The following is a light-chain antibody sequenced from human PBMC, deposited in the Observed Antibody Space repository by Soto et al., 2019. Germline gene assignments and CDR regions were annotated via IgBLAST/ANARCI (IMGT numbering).Light chain of an antibody. Sequence: QSVLTQPPSASGTPGQRVTISCSGSSSNIGSDSVNWYQQLPGAAPKLLIYSNNQRPSGVPDRFSGSKSGTSASLAISGLQPEDEADYYCAAWDDSLNRRELFGTGTKVTVL. CDR2: SNN. CDR3: AAWDDSLNRREL. J-gene: IGLJ1*01. CDR1: SSNIGSDS. V-gene: IGLV1-44*01.